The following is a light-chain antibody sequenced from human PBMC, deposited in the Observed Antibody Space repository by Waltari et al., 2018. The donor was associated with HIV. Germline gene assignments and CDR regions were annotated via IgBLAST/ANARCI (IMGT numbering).Light chain of an antibody. CDR2: KAS. CDR3: QQYNTYPRT. CDR1: QNINKY. J-gene: IGKJ1*01. V-gene: IGKV1-5*03. Sequence: DIQMTQSPSTLSASVGDRVTITCRASQNINKYLAWYQQKPGKAPNLLIYKASSLESGVPSRFSGSGSGTDFTLTISSLQPDDFATYYCQQYNTYPRTFGQGTKVEIK.